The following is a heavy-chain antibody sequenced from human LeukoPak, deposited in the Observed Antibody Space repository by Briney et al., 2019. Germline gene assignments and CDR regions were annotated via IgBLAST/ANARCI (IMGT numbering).Heavy chain of an antibody. J-gene: IGHJ4*02. CDR3: ARSYTTSSSFDY. V-gene: IGHV1-46*01. CDR1: GYTFPSYF. CDR2: INPSGGGT. D-gene: IGHD6-6*01. Sequence: ASVKVSCKASGYTFPSYFMHWVRQAPGQGLEWMGRINPSGGGTSYAQKFQGRVSMTRDTSTSTVYIELSSLRSEDTAVYYCARSYTTSSSFDYWGQGTLVIVSS.